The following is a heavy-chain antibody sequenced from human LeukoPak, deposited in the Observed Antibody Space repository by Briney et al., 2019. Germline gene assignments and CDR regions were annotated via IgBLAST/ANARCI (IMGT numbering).Heavy chain of an antibody. V-gene: IGHV3-33*08. CDR2: LWFDGGKI. Sequence: GGSLRLSCAASGFTFSTYEMNWVRQAPGKGLEWVAVLWFDGGKIYYADSVKGRFTISRDNSKNTLYLQMNSLRAEDTAVYHCARDFTNLRGGGYFDNWGQGTLVTVSS. CDR1: GFTFSTYE. CDR3: ARDFTNLRGGGYFDN. J-gene: IGHJ4*02. D-gene: IGHD2-15*01.